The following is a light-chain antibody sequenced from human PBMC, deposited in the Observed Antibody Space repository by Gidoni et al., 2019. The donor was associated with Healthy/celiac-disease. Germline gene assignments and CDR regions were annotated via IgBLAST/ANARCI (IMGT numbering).Light chain of an antibody. CDR1: QSISSY. J-gene: IGKJ4*01. CDR3: QQSYSVGLT. V-gene: IGKV1-39*01. CDR2: AAS. Sequence: DIQMTQSPSSLSASVGDRVTITCRASQSISSYLNWYQQKPGKAPQLLIYAASSLQSGVPSRFSGSGSGTDFTLTISSLQPEDFATYYCQQSYSVGLTFGGGTKVEIK.